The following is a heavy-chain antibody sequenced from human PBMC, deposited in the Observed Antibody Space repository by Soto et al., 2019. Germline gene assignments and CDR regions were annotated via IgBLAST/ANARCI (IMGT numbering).Heavy chain of an antibody. CDR1: GFTFSSSA. CDR2: VSGSGGTT. CDR3: SRFTVDTIVTSGWCHYLDP. J-gene: IGHJ5*02. Sequence: GGSLRLSCAASGFTFSSSAMSWVRQAPGKGLEWVSAVSGSGGTTYYADYVRGRFTISRDNSKNTLYLQMNSLRAEDTAIYFCSRFTVDTIVTSGWCHYLDPWGQGTLVTVSS. D-gene: IGHD6-19*01. V-gene: IGHV3-23*01.